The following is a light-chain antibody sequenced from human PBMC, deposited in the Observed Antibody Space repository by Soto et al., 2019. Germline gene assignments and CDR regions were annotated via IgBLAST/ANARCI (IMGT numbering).Light chain of an antibody. J-gene: IGKJ5*01. V-gene: IGKV1-5*01. CDR1: QSIASR. CDR2: DAS. Sequence: DIRMTQSPSTLSAYAGDRVTISCRASQSIASRLAWYQQKAGKAPNLLIYDASSLESGVPSRFSGSGSGTEFTLTISSLQPDDYATYYCQQYDTYPYTFGQGTRLEIK. CDR3: QQYDTYPYT.